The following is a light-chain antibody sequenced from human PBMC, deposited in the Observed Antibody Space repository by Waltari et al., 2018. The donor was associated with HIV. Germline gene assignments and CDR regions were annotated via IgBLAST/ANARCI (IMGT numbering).Light chain of an antibody. J-gene: IGKJ4*01. V-gene: IGKV3-11*01. Sequence: IVLTQSPATLSLSPGERAALSCRASQSVGNQLSGYQQKPGQAHRLLINDASNRAPGIPGRFSATGSGTDFTLTINSLESEDFAIYYCQQHTSWPLTFGGGTKVEIK. CDR1: QSVGNQ. CDR2: DAS. CDR3: QQHTSWPLT.